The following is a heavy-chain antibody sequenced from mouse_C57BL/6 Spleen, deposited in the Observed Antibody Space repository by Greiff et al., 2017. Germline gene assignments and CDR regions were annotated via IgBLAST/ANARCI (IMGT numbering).Heavy chain of an antibody. D-gene: IGHD1-1*01. V-gene: IGHV1-69*01. CDR1: GYTFTSYW. CDR2: FDPSDSYT. CDR3: ARDDGLRGYFDY. Sequence: QVQLQQPGAELVMPGASVKLSCKASGYTFTSYWMHWVKQRPGQGLEWIGEFDPSDSYTNYNQKFKGKSTLTVDKSSSTAYMQLSSLTSEDSAVYYCARDDGLRGYFDYWGQGTTLTVSS. J-gene: IGHJ2*01.